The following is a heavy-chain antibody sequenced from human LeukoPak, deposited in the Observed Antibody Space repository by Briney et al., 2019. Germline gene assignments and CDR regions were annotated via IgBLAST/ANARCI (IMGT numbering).Heavy chain of an antibody. CDR2: IDDYGGST. CDR1: GFTFSSYV. Sequence: GGSLRLSCAASGFTFSSYVMAWVRQAPGKGLEWVSAIDDYGGSTYYADSVKGRFTISRDNSKNTLYLQMNSLRAEDTAVYYCAKGGPPSGFGVVIWYYFDYWGQGTLVTVSS. V-gene: IGHV3-23*01. D-gene: IGHD3-3*01. CDR3: AKGGPPSGFGVVIWYYFDY. J-gene: IGHJ4*02.